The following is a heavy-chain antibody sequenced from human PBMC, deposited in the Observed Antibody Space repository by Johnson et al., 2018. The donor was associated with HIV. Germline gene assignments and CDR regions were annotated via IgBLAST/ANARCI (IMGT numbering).Heavy chain of an antibody. J-gene: IGHJ3*02. V-gene: IGHV3-13*01. CDR2: IGSAGDT. Sequence: VQLVESGGDLVQPGGSLRLTCAASGFTFSSYDMHWVRQATGKGLEWVSTIGSAGDTFYPGSVKGRFTIFRENAKNSLYLQMNSLKTEDTAVYYCTTRHLSSSRAYAFDIWGQGTMVTVSS. D-gene: IGHD6-13*01. CDR1: GFTFSSYD. CDR3: TTRHLSSSRAYAFDI.